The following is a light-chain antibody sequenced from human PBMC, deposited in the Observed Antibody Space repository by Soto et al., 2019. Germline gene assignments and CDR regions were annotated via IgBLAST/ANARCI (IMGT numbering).Light chain of an antibody. J-gene: IGKJ1*01. CDR1: QSISSY. V-gene: IGKV1-39*01. CDR2: AAS. CDR3: QQIYSTRTWT. Sequence: DIQMTQSPSSLSASVGDRVTITCRASQSISSYLNWYQQKPGKAPKLLIYAASSLQSGVPSRFIGSGYGTDLNLAISSLQPADFATYYCQQIYSTRTWTFGHGTKVEIK.